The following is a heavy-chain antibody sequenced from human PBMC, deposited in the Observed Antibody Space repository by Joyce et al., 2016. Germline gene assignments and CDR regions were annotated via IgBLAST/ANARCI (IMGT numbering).Heavy chain of an antibody. J-gene: IGHJ4*02. CDR3: ARGMGSSWFYQ. D-gene: IGHD6-19*01. V-gene: IGHV3-48*02. CDR2: IRKSGSPI. CDR1: GFSFSDEN. Sequence: ERQVVESGGGLVQPGGSLRLLCVASGFSFSDENMNWVGQAPGKWLGWISYIRKSGSPIFYADALKGRFTISRHNAKNSVYLQINGLRDEDTAVYYCARGMGSSWFYQWGQGTLVIVSS.